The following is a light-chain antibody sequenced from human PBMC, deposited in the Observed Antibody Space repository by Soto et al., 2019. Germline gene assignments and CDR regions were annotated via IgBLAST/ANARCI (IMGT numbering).Light chain of an antibody. CDR2: DNN. CDR1: SCNIGNNY. Sequence: QSVLTQSPSVSAAPGQKVTISCSGSSCNIGNNYVSWYQQLPGTAPKLLIYDNNKRPSGIPDRFSGSKSGTSATLGITGLQTGDEADYYCGTWDSSLSAGVFGGGTKLTVL. J-gene: IGLJ2*01. CDR3: GTWDSSLSAGV. V-gene: IGLV1-51*01.